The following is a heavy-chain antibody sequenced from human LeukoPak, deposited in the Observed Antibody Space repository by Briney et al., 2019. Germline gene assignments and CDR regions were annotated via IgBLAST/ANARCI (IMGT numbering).Heavy chain of an antibody. V-gene: IGHV5-51*01. CDR2: IYPGDSDT. CDR3: ARPLGRGSYFAY. D-gene: IGHD3-16*01. CDR1: GFSFTTYW. J-gene: IGHJ4*02. Sequence: GESLKISCKASGFSFTTYWIGWVRQMPGKGLEWMGIIYPGDSDTRYSPPFQGQVTTSADTPISPAYLQWSSLKPSDTAMYYCARPLGRGSYFAYWGQGTLVTVSS.